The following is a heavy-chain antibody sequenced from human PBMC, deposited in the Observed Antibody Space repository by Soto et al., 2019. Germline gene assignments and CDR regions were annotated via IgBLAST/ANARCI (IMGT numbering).Heavy chain of an antibody. Sequence: QVQLVQSGAEVKKPGASVKVSCKASGYTFTGYYMHWVRQAPGQGLEWMGWINPNSGGTNYAQKFQVSVTMTRDTSISTAYMGLSRLRSDDTAVYYFETQTGPYSWSDYWGQGTLVTVSS. CDR3: ETQTGPYSWSDY. D-gene: IGHD1-26*01. J-gene: IGHJ4*02. V-gene: IGHV1-2*02. CDR2: INPNSGGT. CDR1: GYTFTGYY.